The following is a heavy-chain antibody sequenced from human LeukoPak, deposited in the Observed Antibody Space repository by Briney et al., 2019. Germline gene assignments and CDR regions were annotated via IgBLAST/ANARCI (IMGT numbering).Heavy chain of an antibody. V-gene: IGHV4-30-2*01. Sequence: SETLSLTCTVSGDSTSSGGYYWSWLRQPPGKGLEWIGYIYHSGSTSYNPSLKSRVTISVDRSRNQFSLKLTSVTAADTAVYYCARDNPWNWFDPWGQGTLVTVSS. CDR3: ARDNPWNWFDP. CDR1: GDSTSSGGYY. CDR2: IYHSGST. J-gene: IGHJ5*02.